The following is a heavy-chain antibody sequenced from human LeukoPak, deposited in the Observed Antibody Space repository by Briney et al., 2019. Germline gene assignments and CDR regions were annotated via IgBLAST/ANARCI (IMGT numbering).Heavy chain of an antibody. D-gene: IGHD4-17*01. J-gene: IGHJ3*02. CDR1: GDSFSSHY. Sequence: SETLSLTCAVSGDSFSSHYWTWIRQPPGKELEWIGYISYTGTTNYNPSLKSRVTLSIDTSKNQFSLKLTSVTAADTAVYCCARDLVTVTKGFDIWGQGTMVSVSS. CDR3: ARDLVTVTKGFDI. V-gene: IGHV4-59*11. CDR2: ISYTGTT.